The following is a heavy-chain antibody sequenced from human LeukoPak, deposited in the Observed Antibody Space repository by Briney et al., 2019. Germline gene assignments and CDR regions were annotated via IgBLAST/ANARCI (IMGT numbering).Heavy chain of an antibody. CDR3: ARDQGSGSYYIPDAFDI. CDR2: IIPIFGTA. Sequence: SVKVSCKASGGTFSSYAISWVRQAPGQGLEWMGGIIPIFGTANYAQKFQGRVTITTDESTSTAYMELSSLRSEDTAVYCCARDQGSGSYYIPDAFDIWGQGTMVTVSS. CDR1: GGTFSSYA. J-gene: IGHJ3*02. D-gene: IGHD3-10*01. V-gene: IGHV1-69*05.